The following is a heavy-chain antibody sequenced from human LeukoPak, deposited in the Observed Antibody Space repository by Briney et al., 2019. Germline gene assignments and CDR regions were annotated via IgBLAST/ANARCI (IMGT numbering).Heavy chain of an antibody. CDR2: LYSGSDT. D-gene: IGHD3-10*01. Sequence: PGGSLRLSCAASGFSVSTKYMNWVRQAPGKGLEWVSILYSGSDTYYANSVKGRFTTSRDSSKNILFLQMNGLRAEDTAVYYCARVGDHFHWYLDLWGRGTLVTVSS. V-gene: IGHV3-53*01. CDR1: GFSVSTKY. J-gene: IGHJ2*01. CDR3: ARVGDHFHWYLDL.